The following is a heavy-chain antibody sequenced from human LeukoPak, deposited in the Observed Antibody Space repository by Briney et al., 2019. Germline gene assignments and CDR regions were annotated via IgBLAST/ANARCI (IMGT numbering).Heavy chain of an antibody. V-gene: IGHV4-34*01. Sequence: ASETLSLTCAVYGGSFSGYYWSWIRQPPGKGLEWIGEINHSGSTNYNPSLKSRVTMSVDTSKNQFSLKLSSVTAADTAAYYCARSNYVWGSYRPRQSDAFDIWGQGTMVTVSS. CDR2: INHSGST. D-gene: IGHD3-16*02. CDR1: GGSFSGYY. J-gene: IGHJ3*02. CDR3: ARSNYVWGSYRPRQSDAFDI.